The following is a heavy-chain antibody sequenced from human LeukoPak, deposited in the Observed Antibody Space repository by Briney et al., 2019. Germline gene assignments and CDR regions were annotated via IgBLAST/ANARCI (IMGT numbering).Heavy chain of an antibody. CDR1: GGSISSYD. D-gene: IGHD3-16*01. V-gene: IGHV4-59*08. Sequence: SETLSLTCTVSGGSISSYDWSWIRQPPGKGVEWMGNIYYSGSTNYNSSLKSRVTISVDTSKNQISLKLRSVTAADTAVYYCARKGVSDLYYFDSWGQGTLVTVSS. CDR3: ARKGVSDLYYFDS. J-gene: IGHJ4*02. CDR2: IYYSGST.